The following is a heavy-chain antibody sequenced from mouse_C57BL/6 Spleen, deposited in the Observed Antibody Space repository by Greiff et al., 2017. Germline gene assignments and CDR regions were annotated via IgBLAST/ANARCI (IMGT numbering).Heavy chain of an antibody. CDR1: GFNIKDDY. D-gene: IGHD1-1*01. CDR3: TTRVVLRRDY. Sequence: EVQLQESGAELVRPGASVKLSCTASGFNIKDDYMHWVKQRPEQGLEWIGWIDPENGDTEYASKFQGKATITADTSSNTAYLQLSSLTSEDTTVYYCTTRVVLRRDYWGQGTTLTVSS. V-gene: IGHV14-4*01. CDR2: IDPENGDT. J-gene: IGHJ2*01.